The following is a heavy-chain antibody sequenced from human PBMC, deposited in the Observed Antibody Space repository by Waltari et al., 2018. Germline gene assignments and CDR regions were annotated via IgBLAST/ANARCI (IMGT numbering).Heavy chain of an antibody. J-gene: IGHJ6*03. D-gene: IGHD1-7*01. CDR3: ARDRIGKGTMKGYMDV. CDR2: INPNGGGT. Sequence: QVQLVQSGAEVEKPGASVKVSCKASGYAFTTYYMNWVRQAPGQGLEWMGVINPNGGGTTYAQKFQARVAMTRDTSTSTVYLDLSSLRAEDTAVYYCARDRIGKGTMKGYMDVWGKGTTVTVSS. V-gene: IGHV1-46*01. CDR1: GYAFTTYY.